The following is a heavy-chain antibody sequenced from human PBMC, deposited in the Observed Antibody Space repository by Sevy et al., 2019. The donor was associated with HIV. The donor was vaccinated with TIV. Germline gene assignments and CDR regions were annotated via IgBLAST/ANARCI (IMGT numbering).Heavy chain of an antibody. V-gene: IGHV3-33*01. Sequence: GGSLRLSCAASGFIFSYYGMHWVRQAPGKGLEWVAVIWYDGSNTIYADSVKGRFTISRDNSKNILYLQMNSLRDEDTAVYYCAREPHEIMRSDSYYVSWGQGTRVTVSS. D-gene: IGHD2-15*01. CDR2: IWYDGSNT. CDR3: AREPHEIMRSDSYYVS. J-gene: IGHJ4*02. CDR1: GFIFSYYG.